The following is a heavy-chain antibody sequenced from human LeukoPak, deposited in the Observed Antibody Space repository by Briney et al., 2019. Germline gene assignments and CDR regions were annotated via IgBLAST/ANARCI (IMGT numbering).Heavy chain of an antibody. CDR3: ARIIVGATGVDY. D-gene: IGHD1-26*01. Sequence: GGSLRLSCAASGFTFSSYGMHWVRQAPGKGLEWVAFIRYDGSNKYYADSVKGRFTMSRDNAKNTLYLQMSSLRVEDTAVYYCARIIVGATGVDYWGQGTLVTVSS. J-gene: IGHJ4*02. V-gene: IGHV3-30*02. CDR2: IRYDGSNK. CDR1: GFTFSSYG.